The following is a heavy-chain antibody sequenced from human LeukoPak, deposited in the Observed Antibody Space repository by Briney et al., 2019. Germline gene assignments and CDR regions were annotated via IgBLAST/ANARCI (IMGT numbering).Heavy chain of an antibody. CDR3: ARIDTTRYYYDYMDV. D-gene: IGHD1-14*01. Sequence: PGGSLRLPCAASGFTFSSYAMHWVRQAPGKGLEWVAVISYDGSNKYYADSVKGRFTISRDNSKNTLYLQMNSLRAEDTAVYYCARIDTTRYYYDYMDVWGKGTTVTVSS. J-gene: IGHJ6*03. V-gene: IGHV3-30*14. CDR2: ISYDGSNK. CDR1: GFTFSSYA.